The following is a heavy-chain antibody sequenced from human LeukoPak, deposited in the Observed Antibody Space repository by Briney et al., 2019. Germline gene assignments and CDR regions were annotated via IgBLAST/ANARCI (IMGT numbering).Heavy chain of an antibody. CDR2: IYYSGST. J-gene: IGHJ5*02. D-gene: IGHD2-2*01. V-gene: IGHV4-31*03. Sequence: SQTLSLTCTVSGGSISSGGYSWSWIRQHPGKGLEWIGYIYYSGSTYYNPSLKSRVTISVDTSKNQFSLKLSSVTAADTAVYYCARGRGEYQLLNWFDPWGQGTLVTVSS. CDR1: GGSISSGGYS. CDR3: ARGRGEYQLLNWFDP.